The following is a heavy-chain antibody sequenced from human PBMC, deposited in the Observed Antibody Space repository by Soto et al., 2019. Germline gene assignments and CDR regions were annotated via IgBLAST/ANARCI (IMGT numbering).Heavy chain of an antibody. CDR3: ASGRIVVVGSRAYYGMDV. D-gene: IGHD6-19*01. J-gene: IGHJ6*02. Sequence: QVQLVQSGAEVRKPGSSVTVSCKASGGTFSTYGITWVRQAPGQGLEWMGNIIPLIGTANYAQRFRGRVTITADESTTTAYMELTSLRSEDTAVYYCASGRIVVVGSRAYYGMDVWGQGTTVTVSS. CDR1: GGTFSTYG. CDR2: IIPLIGTA. V-gene: IGHV1-69*18.